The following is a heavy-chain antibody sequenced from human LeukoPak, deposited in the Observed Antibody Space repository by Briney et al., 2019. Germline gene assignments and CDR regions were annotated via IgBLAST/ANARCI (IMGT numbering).Heavy chain of an antibody. J-gene: IGHJ4*02. V-gene: IGHV4-61*01. D-gene: IGHD3-10*01. CDR1: GGSISSSSYY. CDR3: ARGYGSGSYLGFDY. Sequence: PETLSLTCTVSGGSISSSSYYWSWIRQPPGKGLEWIGYIYYSGSTNYNPSLKSRVTISVDTSKNQFSLKLSSVTAADTAVYYCARGYGSGSYLGFDYWGQGTLVTVSS. CDR2: IYYSGST.